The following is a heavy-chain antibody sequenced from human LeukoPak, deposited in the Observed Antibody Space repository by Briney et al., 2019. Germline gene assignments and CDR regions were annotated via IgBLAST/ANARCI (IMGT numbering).Heavy chain of an antibody. D-gene: IGHD3-22*01. CDR1: GGSISSTNW. J-gene: IGHJ4*02. CDR3: ARAVANTSGRFSLDY. CDR2: ISHSGST. Sequence: SETLSLTCAVSGGSISSTNWWSWVRPPPGKGLEWIGEISHSGSTNYNPSLKSRVIISVDKSKNHFSLKLSSVTAADTAVYFCARAVANTSGRFSLDYWGRGTLVTVSS. V-gene: IGHV4-4*02.